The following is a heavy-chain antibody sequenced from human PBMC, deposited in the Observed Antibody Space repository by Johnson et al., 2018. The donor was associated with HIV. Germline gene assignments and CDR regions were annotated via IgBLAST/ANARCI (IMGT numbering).Heavy chain of an antibody. CDR2: IKQDGGEK. CDR1: GFTFSYYG. V-gene: IGHV3-7*01. D-gene: IGHD4-23*01. J-gene: IGHJ3*02. Sequence: EMQLVESGGAVVQPGPSLRLSCAASGFTFSYYGMHWFRQAPGKGLEWVANIKQDGGEKNSVDSVRGRFTISRDNAKNSLYLQMNSLRAEETAVYYCARDDLGNPFSSYDAFDIWGQGTMVTVSS. CDR3: ARDDLGNPFSSYDAFDI.